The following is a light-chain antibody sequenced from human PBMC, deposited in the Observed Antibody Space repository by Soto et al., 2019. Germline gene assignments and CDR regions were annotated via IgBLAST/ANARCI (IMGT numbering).Light chain of an antibody. V-gene: IGLV2-14*03. CDR1: SSDVGGYNY. CDR2: DVS. Sequence: QSVLTQPASVSGSPGQSITIPCTGTSSDVGGYNYVSWYQHHPGTAPKLMIFDVSSRPSGVSDRFSGSKSGNTASLTISGLQAEDEADYYCSSYAGSQSGLFGGGTKLTVL. J-gene: IGLJ3*02. CDR3: SSYAGSQSGL.